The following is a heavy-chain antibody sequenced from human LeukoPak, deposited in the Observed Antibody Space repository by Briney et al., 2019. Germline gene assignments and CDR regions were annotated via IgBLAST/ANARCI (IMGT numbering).Heavy chain of an antibody. CDR3: ASPNYYDSSGYYPIDY. D-gene: IGHD3-22*01. CDR1: GGSISSSSYY. CDR2: IYYSGST. V-gene: IGHV4-39*01. Sequence: PSETLSLTCTVSGGSISSSSYYWGWIRQPPGKGLEWSVSIYYSGSTYYNPSLKSRVTISVDTSKNQFSLKLSSVTAADTAVYYCASPNYYDSSGYYPIDYWGQGTLVTVSS. J-gene: IGHJ4*02.